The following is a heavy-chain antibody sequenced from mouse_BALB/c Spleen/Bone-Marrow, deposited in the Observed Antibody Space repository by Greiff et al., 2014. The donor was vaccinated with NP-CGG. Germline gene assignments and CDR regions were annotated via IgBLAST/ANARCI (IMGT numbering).Heavy chain of an antibody. CDR1: GFNIKDTY. CDR2: IDPANGNT. V-gene: IGHV14-3*02. D-gene: IGHD2-2*01. CDR3: ASYVYGYYFDY. Sequence: EVKLVESGAELVKPGASVKLSCTASGFNIKDTYMHWVKQRPEQGLEWIGRIDPANGNTKCDPKFQGKASITADTSSNTAYLQLSGLTSEDTAVYYCASYVYGYYFDYWGQGTTLTVSS. J-gene: IGHJ2*01.